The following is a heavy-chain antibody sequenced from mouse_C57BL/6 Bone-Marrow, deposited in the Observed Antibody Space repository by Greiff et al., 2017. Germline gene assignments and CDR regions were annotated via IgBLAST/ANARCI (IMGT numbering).Heavy chain of an antibody. CDR3: ARRDSSGFAWFAY. D-gene: IGHD3-2*02. V-gene: IGHV1-82*01. CDR2: IYPGDGDT. CDR1: GYAFSSSW. J-gene: IGHJ3*01. Sequence: QVQLQQSGAELVKPGASVKISCKASGYAFSSSWMNWVKQRPGKGLEWIGRIYPGDGDTNYNGKFKGKATLTADKSSSTAYMQLSSLTSEDSAVYFCARRDSSGFAWFAYWGKGTLVTVAA.